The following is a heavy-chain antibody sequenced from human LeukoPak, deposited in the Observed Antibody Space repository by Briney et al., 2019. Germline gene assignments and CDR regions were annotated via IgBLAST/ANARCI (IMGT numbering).Heavy chain of an antibody. D-gene: IGHD3-9*01. Sequence: GGSLRLSCAASGLTFSSDAMSWVRQAPGKGLEWVSAISGSGGSTYYADSVKGRFTISRDNSKNTLYLQMNSLRAEDTAVYYCAKEYYDILTGRPTFDYWGQGTLVTVSS. CDR3: AKEYYDILTGRPTFDY. CDR1: GLTFSSDA. J-gene: IGHJ4*02. CDR2: ISGSGGST. V-gene: IGHV3-23*01.